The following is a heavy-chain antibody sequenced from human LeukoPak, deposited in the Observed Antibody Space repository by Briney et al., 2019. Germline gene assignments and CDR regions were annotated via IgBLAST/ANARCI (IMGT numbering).Heavy chain of an antibody. CDR2: IIPIFGTA. Sequence: SVKVSCKASGGTFSSHAISWVRQAPGQGLEWMGGIIPIFGTANYAQKFQGRVTITTDESTSTAYMELSSLRSEDTAVYYCASSPAAAGRYYYYYYMDVWGKGTTVTVSS. D-gene: IGHD6-13*01. V-gene: IGHV1-69*05. CDR1: GGTFSSHA. J-gene: IGHJ6*03. CDR3: ASSPAAAGRYYYYYYMDV.